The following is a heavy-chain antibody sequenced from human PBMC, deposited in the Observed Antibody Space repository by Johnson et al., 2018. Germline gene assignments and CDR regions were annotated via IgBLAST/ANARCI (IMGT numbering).Heavy chain of an antibody. J-gene: IGHJ6*02. Sequence: VQLVESGGGVVQPGRTLRLSCAASGFTFSNYGMHWVRQAPGKGLEWVALIWFDGNNKYYGESVKGRFTVTRDNSKNTLYLQRNSLRAEDKAVYYCARTHGSGRVRSNNGMDVWGQGTPVTVSS. CDR1: GFTFSNYG. CDR2: IWFDGNNK. V-gene: IGHV3-33*01. D-gene: IGHD3-10*01. CDR3: ARTHGSGRVRSNNGMDV.